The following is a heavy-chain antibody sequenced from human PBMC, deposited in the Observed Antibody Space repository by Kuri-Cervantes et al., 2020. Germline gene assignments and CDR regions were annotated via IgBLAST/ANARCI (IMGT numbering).Heavy chain of an antibody. CDR3: AGAKKVRGVTADY. CDR2: INPNSGGT. Sequence: ASVKVSCKASGYTFTSYGISWVRQAPGQGLEWMGWINPNSGGTNYAQKLQGRVTMTTDTSTSTAYMELRSLRSDDMAVYYCAGAKKVRGVTADYWGQGTLVTVSS. J-gene: IGHJ4*02. V-gene: IGHV1-18*03. CDR1: GYTFTSYG. D-gene: IGHD3-10*01.